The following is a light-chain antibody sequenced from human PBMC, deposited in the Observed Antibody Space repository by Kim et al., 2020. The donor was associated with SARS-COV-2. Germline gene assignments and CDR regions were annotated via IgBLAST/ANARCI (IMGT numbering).Light chain of an antibody. CDR3: RQYGGSYT. J-gene: IGKJ2*01. CDR2: GAS. V-gene: IGKV3-20*01. Sequence: RASQSVRSSYLAWYQQKPGQAPWLLIYGASSRANGIPDRFSGSGSRTDFTLTISRVGPEDFAVYYCRQYGGSYTFGQGTRLEI. CDR1: QSVRSSY.